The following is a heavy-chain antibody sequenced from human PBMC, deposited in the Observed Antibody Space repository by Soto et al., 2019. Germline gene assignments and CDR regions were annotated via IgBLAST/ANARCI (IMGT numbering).Heavy chain of an antibody. CDR1: GYTFTSYE. Sequence: QVQLVQSGAEVKKPGASVKVSCKASGYTFTSYEINWVRQATGQGLEWMGWMNPNSGDTGYAQKFQGRGTMTRNTSISTAYMELSSLRSEDTAVYYCARGELLLFGELLMWGQGTLVTVSS. CDR2: MNPNSGDT. V-gene: IGHV1-8*01. D-gene: IGHD3-10*01. J-gene: IGHJ4*02. CDR3: ARGELLLFGELLM.